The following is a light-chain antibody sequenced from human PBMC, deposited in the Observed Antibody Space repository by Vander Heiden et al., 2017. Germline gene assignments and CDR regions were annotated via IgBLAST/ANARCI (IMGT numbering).Light chain of an antibody. Sequence: DIQMTQSPSSMSASVGDRVTITCRASQSISSYLNWYQQKPGKAPKLLIYAASSLQSGVPSSFSGSGSGTDFTLTISRLQPEDFATYYCQQSDSTPLTVGGGTKVXIK. CDR1: QSISSY. J-gene: IGKJ4*01. CDR2: AAS. CDR3: QQSDSTPLT. V-gene: IGKV1-39*01.